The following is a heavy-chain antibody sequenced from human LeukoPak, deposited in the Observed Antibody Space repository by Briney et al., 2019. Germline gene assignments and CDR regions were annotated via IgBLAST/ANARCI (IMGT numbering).Heavy chain of an antibody. J-gene: IGHJ3*02. CDR3: ATRELGYSYGYWFAFDI. CDR1: GYTLTELS. D-gene: IGHD5-18*01. V-gene: IGHV1-24*01. CDR2: FDPEDGET. Sequence: ASVKVSCKVSGYTLTELSMHWVRQAPGKGREWMGGFDPEDGETIYAQKFQGRVTTTEDTSTDTAYMELSSLRSEDTAVYYCATRELGYSYGYWFAFDIWGQGTMVTVSS.